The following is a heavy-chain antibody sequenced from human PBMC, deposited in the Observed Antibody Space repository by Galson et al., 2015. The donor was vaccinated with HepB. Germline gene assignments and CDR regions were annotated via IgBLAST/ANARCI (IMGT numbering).Heavy chain of an antibody. Sequence: SVKVSCKASGYTFTNYAIHWVRQAPGQRLEWMGWINAGNGNTKYSQKFQGRVTITRDTSACTAYMELRSLTSEDTALYYCARKYCGGNCYFDYWGQGTLVTVSS. D-gene: IGHD2-21*01. CDR1: GYTFTNYA. V-gene: IGHV1-3*01. CDR3: ARKYCGGNCYFDY. J-gene: IGHJ4*02. CDR2: INAGNGNT.